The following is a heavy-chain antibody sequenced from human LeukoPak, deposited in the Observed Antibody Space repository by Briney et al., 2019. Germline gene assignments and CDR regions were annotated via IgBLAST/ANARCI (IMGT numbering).Heavy chain of an antibody. D-gene: IGHD3-22*01. J-gene: IGHJ6*02. V-gene: IGHV1-2*02. Sequence: ASVKVSCKASEYTFTSYYTHWVRQAPGQGLEWMGWINPNSGGTNYAQNFQDRVTLTSDTSITTAYMELSRLRPDDTAVYYCAREWNRGGYYSNYYYGMDVWGQGTTVAVSS. CDR3: AREWNRGGYYSNYYYGMDV. CDR1: EYTFTSYY. CDR2: INPNSGGT.